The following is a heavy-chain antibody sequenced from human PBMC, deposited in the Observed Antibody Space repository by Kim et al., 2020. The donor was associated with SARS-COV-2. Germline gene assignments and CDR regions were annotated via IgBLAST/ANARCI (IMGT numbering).Heavy chain of an antibody. J-gene: IGHJ4*02. CDR2: INPSGGST. CDR1: GYTFTSYY. Sequence: ASVKVSCKASGYTFTSYYMHWVRQAPGQGLEWMGIINPSGGSTSYAQKFQGRVTMTRDTSTSTVYMELSSLRSEDTAVYYCAREKYYYGSGRATFDYWGQGTLVSVPS. D-gene: IGHD3-10*01. V-gene: IGHV1-46*01. CDR3: AREKYYYGSGRATFDY.